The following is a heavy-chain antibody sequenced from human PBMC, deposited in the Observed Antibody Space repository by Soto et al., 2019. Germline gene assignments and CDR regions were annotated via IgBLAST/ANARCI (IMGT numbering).Heavy chain of an antibody. D-gene: IGHD3-16*01. CDR1: GFTFNTFA. V-gene: IGHV3-23*01. CDR2: LSGSGSLS. J-gene: IGHJ4*02. Sequence: EVLLLESGGGLVQPGGSLRLSCVVSGFTFNTFAMTWVRQAPGKGLEWVSALSGSGSLSYYADSVKGRFTISRDNSKNPFYLQMNNLRVDETAVYFWAGDGGGALDSWGQGTLVTVSS. CDR3: AGDGGGALDS.